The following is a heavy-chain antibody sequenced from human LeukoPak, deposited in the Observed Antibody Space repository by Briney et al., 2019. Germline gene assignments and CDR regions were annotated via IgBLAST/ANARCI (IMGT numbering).Heavy chain of an antibody. CDR2: MKRNSGNR. V-gene: IGHV1-8*01. J-gene: IGHJ4*02. D-gene: IGHD1-26*01. CDR3: GRGNTSGSDYY. Sequence: ASVSVSYKASGYTFTSYDINSVRQATGQRLEWMGWMKRNSGNRGYAQKLQGRVTMARNTNIRTAYMELSSIRSEDRAVLCRGRGNTSGSDYYWGKGNLGNVFS. CDR1: GYTFTSYD.